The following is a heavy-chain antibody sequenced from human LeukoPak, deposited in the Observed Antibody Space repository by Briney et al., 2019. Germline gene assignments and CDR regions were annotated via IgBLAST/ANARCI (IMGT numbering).Heavy chain of an antibody. Sequence: PGGSLRLSCIASGSVFSRDNMNWVRQAPGKGLEWVAHISETIYYADSVQGRFTISRDNAKNSLYLQMSNLRVDDTAMYYCVREVGRPKTFYFDSWGRGTPVTVSS. D-gene: IGHD3-16*01. V-gene: IGHV3-48*04. CDR2: ISETI. CDR3: VREVGRPKTFYFDS. CDR1: GSVFSRDN. J-gene: IGHJ4*02.